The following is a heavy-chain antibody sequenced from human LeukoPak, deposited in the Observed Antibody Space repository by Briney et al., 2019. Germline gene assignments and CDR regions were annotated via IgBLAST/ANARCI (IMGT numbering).Heavy chain of an antibody. J-gene: IGHJ4*02. V-gene: IGHV3-23*01. Sequence: GGSLRLSCAASGFTFSSYAMSWVRQAPGKGLEWVSAISGSGGSTYYADSVKGRFTISRDNSKNTLYLQMDSLRAEDTAMYYCARDRTTVTTPIGWGQGALVTVSS. CDR3: ARDRTTVTTPIG. D-gene: IGHD4-17*01. CDR2: ISGSGGST. CDR1: GFTFSSYA.